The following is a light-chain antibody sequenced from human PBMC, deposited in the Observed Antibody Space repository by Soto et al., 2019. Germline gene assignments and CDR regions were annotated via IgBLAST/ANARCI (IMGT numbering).Light chain of an antibody. CDR1: SSNIGGSY. V-gene: IGLV1-47*01. CDR3: AAWGDSMSACV. J-gene: IGLJ3*02. CDR2: RSN. Sequence: QSVLIQPPSASGTPGQRVTISCSGSSSNIGGSYIYWYQQFPGKAPSLLIYRSNQPPSGVPDRFSGSKSGTSASLAISGLRSEDEAHYYCAAWGDSMSACVFGGGTKATVL.